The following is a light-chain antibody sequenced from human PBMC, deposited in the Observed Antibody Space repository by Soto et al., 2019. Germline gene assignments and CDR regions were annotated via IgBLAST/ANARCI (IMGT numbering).Light chain of an antibody. J-gene: IGLJ2*01. Sequence: QSVLTQPASVSGSPGQSVTISCTGTSSDVGSYNLVSWYQQHPGKAPKLMIYEVSKRHSGVSNRFSGSKSGNTASLTISGLQAEDEAYYYCCSYAGSSHVVFGGGTKLTVL. CDR2: EVS. CDR3: CSYAGSSHVV. V-gene: IGLV2-23*02. CDR1: SSDVGSYNL.